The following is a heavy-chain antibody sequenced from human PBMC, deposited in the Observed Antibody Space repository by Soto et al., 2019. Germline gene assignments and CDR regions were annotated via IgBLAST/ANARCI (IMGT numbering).Heavy chain of an antibody. Sequence: PGGSLRLSCTVSGFAFNNYGINWVRQAPGKGLEWVSSISKSDYTYYSDSVKGRFTISRDNAKNSVSLQMNTLRVEDTAVYYCAREDSLIIPAVSDFWGQGTLVTFSS. D-gene: IGHD2-2*01. V-gene: IGHV3-21*01. CDR1: GFAFNNYG. CDR2: ISKSDYT. J-gene: IGHJ4*02. CDR3: AREDSLIIPAVSDF.